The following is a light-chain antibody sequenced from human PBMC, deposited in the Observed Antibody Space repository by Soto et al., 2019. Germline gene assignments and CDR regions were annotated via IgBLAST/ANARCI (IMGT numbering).Light chain of an antibody. CDR3: SSYSTTNILV. Sequence: QSALTQPASVSGSPGQSVTISCTGASSDVGAYEHVSWYQQHPGRAPKLILYDINNRPSGVSNHFSGSKSGNTASLVISGLQANDEADYYCSSYSTTNILVFGSGTKLTVL. CDR1: SSDVGAYEH. V-gene: IGLV2-14*03. J-gene: IGLJ1*01. CDR2: DIN.